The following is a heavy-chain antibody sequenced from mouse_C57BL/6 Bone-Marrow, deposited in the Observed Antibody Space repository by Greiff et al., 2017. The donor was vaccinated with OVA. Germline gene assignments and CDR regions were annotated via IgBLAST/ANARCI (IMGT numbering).Heavy chain of an antibody. CDR3: TRARSDYDGAGWFAD. Sequence: EVKLVESGEGLVKPGGSLKLSCAASGFTFSSYAMSWVRQTPEKRLEWVAYISSGGDSIYSADPVKGRFTISRDNARNTLYLQMSSLKSEDTAMEYGTRARSDYDGAGWFADWGQGTLGTVSA. D-gene: IGHD2-4*01. CDR1: GFTFSSYA. CDR2: ISSGGDSI. V-gene: IGHV5-9-1*02. J-gene: IGHJ3*01.